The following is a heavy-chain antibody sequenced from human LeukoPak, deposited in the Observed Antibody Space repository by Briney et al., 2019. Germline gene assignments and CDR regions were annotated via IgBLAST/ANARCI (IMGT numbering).Heavy chain of an antibody. Sequence: GESLRLSCAASGFTVSSNYMSWVRQTPGKGLEWVSVIYSGGSTYYADSVKGRFTISRDNSKNTLYLQMNSLRAEDTAVYYCARDSSGWFRDYYYGMDVWGQGTTVTVSS. V-gene: IGHV3-53*01. CDR3: ARDSSGWFRDYYYGMDV. D-gene: IGHD6-19*01. CDR2: IYSGGST. J-gene: IGHJ6*02. CDR1: GFTVSSNY.